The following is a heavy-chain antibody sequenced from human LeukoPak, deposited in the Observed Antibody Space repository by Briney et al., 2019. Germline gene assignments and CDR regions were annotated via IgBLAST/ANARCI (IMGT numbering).Heavy chain of an antibody. CDR2: ISAYNGNT. Sequence: ASVKVSFKASGYTFTGYYMHWVRQAPGQGLEWMGWISAYNGNTNYAQKLQGRVTMTTDTSTSTAYMELRSLRSDDTAVYYCARDGGGVYYYDSSGYVSFDYWGQGTLVTVSS. D-gene: IGHD3-22*01. V-gene: IGHV1-18*04. CDR3: ARDGGGVYYYDSSGYVSFDY. CDR1: GYTFTGYY. J-gene: IGHJ4*02.